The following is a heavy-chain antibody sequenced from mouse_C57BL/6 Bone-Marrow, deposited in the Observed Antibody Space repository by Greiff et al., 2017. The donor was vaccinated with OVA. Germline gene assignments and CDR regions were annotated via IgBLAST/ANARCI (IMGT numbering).Heavy chain of an antibody. V-gene: IGHV10-1*01. J-gene: IGHJ3*01. Sequence: EVMLVESGGGLVQPKGSLKLSCAASGFSFNTYAMNWVRQAPGKGLEWVARIRSKSNNYATYYADSVKDRFTISRDDSESMLYLQMNNLTTEDTAMYYCVSLSWFAYWGQGTLVTVSA. CDR3: VSLSWFAY. CDR2: IRSKSNNYAT. D-gene: IGHD6-1*01. CDR1: GFSFNTYA.